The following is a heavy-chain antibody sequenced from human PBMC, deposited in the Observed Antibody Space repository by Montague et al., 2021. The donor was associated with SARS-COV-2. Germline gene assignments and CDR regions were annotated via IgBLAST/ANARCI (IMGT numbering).Heavy chain of an antibody. CDR3: AREGRGEQWLVRAFDI. J-gene: IGHJ3*02. CDR1: GFTFSSYE. CDR2: MSSSVSTI. Sequence: SLRLSCAASGFTFSSYEMNWVRQAPGKGLEWVSNMSSSVSTIYXXXSXXXRFTISRDNAKNSLYLQMNSLRAEDTAVSYCAREGRGEQWLVRAFDIWGQGTMVTVSS. D-gene: IGHD6-19*01. V-gene: IGHV3-48*03.